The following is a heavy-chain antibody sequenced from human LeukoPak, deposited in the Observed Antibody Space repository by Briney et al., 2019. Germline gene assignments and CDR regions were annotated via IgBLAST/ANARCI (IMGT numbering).Heavy chain of an antibody. V-gene: IGHV3-33*01. J-gene: IGHJ6*02. CDR1: GFTFSSYG. Sequence: GRSLRLSCAASGFTFSSYGMHWVRQAPGKGLEWVAVIWYDGSNKYYADSVKGRFTISRDNSKNTLYLQMNSLRAEDTAVYYCARVSPMVRGVIDGMDVWGQGTTVTVSS. D-gene: IGHD3-10*01. CDR3: ARVSPMVRGVIDGMDV. CDR2: IWYDGSNK.